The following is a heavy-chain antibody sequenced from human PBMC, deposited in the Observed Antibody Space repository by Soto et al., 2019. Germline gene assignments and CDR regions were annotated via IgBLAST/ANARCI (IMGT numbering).Heavy chain of an antibody. J-gene: IGHJ4*02. CDR2: IIPIFGTA. V-gene: IGHV1-69*01. CDR1: GGTFSRHA. Sequence: QVQLVQSGAEVRKPGSSVKVSCKASGGTFSRHAISWVRQAPGQGLEWMGGIIPIFGTANHAQKFQGRVTIIADESTSTAYMELSSLRSEDTAVYYCARLRVWGSYRLYYFDYWGQGTLVTVSS. CDR3: ARLRVWGSYRLYYFDY. D-gene: IGHD3-16*02.